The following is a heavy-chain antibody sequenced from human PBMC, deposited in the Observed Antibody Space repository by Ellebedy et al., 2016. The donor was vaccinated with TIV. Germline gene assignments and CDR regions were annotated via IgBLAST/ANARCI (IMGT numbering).Heavy chain of an antibody. J-gene: IGHJ4*02. D-gene: IGHD5-12*01. V-gene: IGHV4-39*01. Sequence: GSLRLSXTVSGGSISSRSNYWGWIRQTPGKGLEWIGSMYSSGSTDYNPSLKSRVTISVDTSKNQFSLKLSSVTAADTAVYYCARHEYSGYEYFNDYWGQGTLVNVSS. CDR1: GGSISSRSNY. CDR2: MYSSGST. CDR3: ARHEYSGYEYFNDY.